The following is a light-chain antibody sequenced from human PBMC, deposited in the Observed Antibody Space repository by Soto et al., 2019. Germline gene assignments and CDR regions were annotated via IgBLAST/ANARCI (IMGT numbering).Light chain of an antibody. J-gene: IGLJ1*01. V-gene: IGLV3-9*01. CDR2: RDS. CDR3: QVWDTLYV. Sequence: ELTQPLSVSVALGQTARITCGGNNIGSKNVHWYQQKPGQAPVLVLYRDSNRPSGIPERFSGSNSGNTATLPISRAQAGDEADYYCQVWDTLYVFGTGTKLTVL. CDR1: NIGSKN.